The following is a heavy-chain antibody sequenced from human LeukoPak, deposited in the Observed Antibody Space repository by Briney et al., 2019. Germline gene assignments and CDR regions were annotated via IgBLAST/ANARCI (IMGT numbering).Heavy chain of an antibody. CDR2: IYTSGST. V-gene: IGHV4-61*02. CDR1: GGSISSDSYY. J-gene: IGHJ3*02. D-gene: IGHD3-9*01. CDR3: ARGSGFLDAFDI. Sequence: SQTLSLTCTVSGGSISSDSYYWSWIRQPAGKGLEWIGRIYTSGSTNYNPSLKSRVTISVDTSKNQFSLKLSSVTAADTAVYYCARGSGFLDAFDIWGQGTMVTVSS.